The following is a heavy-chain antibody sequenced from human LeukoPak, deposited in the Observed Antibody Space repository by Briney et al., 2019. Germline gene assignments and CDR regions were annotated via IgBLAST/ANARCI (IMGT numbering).Heavy chain of an antibody. D-gene: IGHD2-2*01. CDR3: AKDFIGYCSSTSCYWHAFDI. CDR1: GFTFSSYA. J-gene: IGHJ3*02. CDR2: ISGSGGST. Sequence: SGGSLRLSCAASGFTFSSYAMSWVRQAPVKGLEWVSAISGSGGSTYYADSVKGRFTISRDNSKNTLYLQMNSLRAEDTAVYYCAKDFIGYCSSTSCYWHAFDIWGQGTMVTVSS. V-gene: IGHV3-23*01.